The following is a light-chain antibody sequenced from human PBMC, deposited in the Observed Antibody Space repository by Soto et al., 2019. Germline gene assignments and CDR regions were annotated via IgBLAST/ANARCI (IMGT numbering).Light chain of an antibody. Sequence: EIVMTQSPATLSLSPGERATLSCRASQSFSSNLAWYQQKPGQAPRLLIYGASTRATGIPARFSGSGSGTEFTLTISSLQSEDFAVYYCQQYNNWPLTFGQETKLEIK. CDR3: QQYNNWPLT. CDR2: GAS. CDR1: QSFSSN. V-gene: IGKV3-15*01. J-gene: IGKJ2*01.